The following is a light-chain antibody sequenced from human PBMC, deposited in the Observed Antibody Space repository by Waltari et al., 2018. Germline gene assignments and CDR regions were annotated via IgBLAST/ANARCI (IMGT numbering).Light chain of an antibody. J-gene: IGKJ4*02. CDR2: GAS. V-gene: IGKV3-15*01. CDR3: QQYNRWPPLT. Sequence: EVVMTQSPAALSVSPGERVTLPCKASQNIDNNLAWYQQKPGQSPRLLIYGASTRATGVPARVSGSGSGTEFTLTISSLQSEDCAVFYCQQYNRWPPLTFGGGTKVEIK. CDR1: QNIDNN.